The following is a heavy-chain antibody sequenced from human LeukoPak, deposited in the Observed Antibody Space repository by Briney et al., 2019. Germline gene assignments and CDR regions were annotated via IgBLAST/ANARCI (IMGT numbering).Heavy chain of an antibody. CDR2: MNPNSGNT. J-gene: IGHJ4*02. Sequence: ASVKVSCKASGGTFSSYAISWVRQAPGQGLEWMGWMNPNSGNTGYAQKFQGRVTMTRNTSISTAYMELSSLRSEDTAVYYCARGVSSNWGQGTLVTVSS. V-gene: IGHV1-8*02. CDR3: ARGVSSN. D-gene: IGHD6-13*01. CDR1: GGTFSSYA.